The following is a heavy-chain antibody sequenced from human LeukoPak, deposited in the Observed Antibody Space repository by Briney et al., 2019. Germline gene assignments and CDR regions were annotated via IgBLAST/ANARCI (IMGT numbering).Heavy chain of an antibody. V-gene: IGHV3-23*01. CDR1: GCTFNSYA. Sequence: GGSLTLSCAASGCTFNSYAMSWVRQAPGKGLEWVSTIRGNDGRTYYAASVKGRFTISRDNSKNTVYLQMKSLRADETAVYYCANGRLDPNLVLDYWGQGTLVTVSS. CDR3: ANGRLDPNLVLDY. D-gene: IGHD2-8*02. CDR2: IRGNDGRT. J-gene: IGHJ4*02.